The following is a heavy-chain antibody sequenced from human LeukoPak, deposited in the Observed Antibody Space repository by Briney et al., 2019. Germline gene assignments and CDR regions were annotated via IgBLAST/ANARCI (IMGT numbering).Heavy chain of an antibody. Sequence: ASVEVSCKASGYTFTGCYMHWVRQAPGQGFEWMGWINPNSGGTHYAQKFQGRGTMTRDTSISTAYMELSRLRSDDTAVYYCARDLYYDSSGHYYLFDYWGQGTLVTVSS. CDR2: INPNSGGT. V-gene: IGHV1-2*02. D-gene: IGHD3-22*01. CDR3: ARDLYYDSSGHYYLFDY. J-gene: IGHJ4*02. CDR1: GYTFTGCY.